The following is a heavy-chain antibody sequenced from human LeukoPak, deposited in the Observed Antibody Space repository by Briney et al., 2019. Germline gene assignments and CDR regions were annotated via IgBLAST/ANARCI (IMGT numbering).Heavy chain of an antibody. V-gene: IGHV1-2*02. CDR2: INRNSGGT. D-gene: IGHD2-2*02. CDR1: KNMFTGYF. Sequence: EASVKVSCKTSKNMFTGYFMHWVRQAPGQGLEWIGWINRNSGGTLFARRFQGRVTMTRDTSIGATYMELSRLTSDDTALYYCAAQCNDDFCYKRDYMDVWGKGTMVIVSS. J-gene: IGHJ6*03. CDR3: AAQCNDDFCYKRDYMDV.